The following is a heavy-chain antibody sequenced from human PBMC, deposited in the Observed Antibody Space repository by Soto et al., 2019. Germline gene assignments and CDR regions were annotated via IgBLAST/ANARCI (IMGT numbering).Heavy chain of an antibody. V-gene: IGHV1-46*01. Sequence: ASVKVSCKASGYTFTSYYMHWVRQAPGQGLEWMGIINPSGGSTSYAQKFQGRVTMTRDTSTSTVYMELSSLRSEDTAVYYCATSPAMQWELLGVSYWGQGTLVTVSS. D-gene: IGHD1-26*01. CDR1: GYTFTSYY. CDR3: ATSPAMQWELLGVSY. CDR2: INPSGGST. J-gene: IGHJ4*02.